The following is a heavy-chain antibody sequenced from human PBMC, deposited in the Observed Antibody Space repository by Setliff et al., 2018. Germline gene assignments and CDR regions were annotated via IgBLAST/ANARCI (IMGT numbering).Heavy chain of an antibody. D-gene: IGHD2-2*01. CDR3: TRHEDRNKCTSSSCYREDDAFDV. Sequence: GASLKISCKASGYIFTNYWIGWVRQMPGKGLEWMGVTYPGDSDTRYSPSFQGQVTISADKSINTAYLQWSSLKASDTAIYYCTRHEDRNKCTSSSCYREDDAFDVWGQGAMVTVSS. V-gene: IGHV5-51*01. CDR2: TYPGDSDT. J-gene: IGHJ3*01. CDR1: GYIFTNYW.